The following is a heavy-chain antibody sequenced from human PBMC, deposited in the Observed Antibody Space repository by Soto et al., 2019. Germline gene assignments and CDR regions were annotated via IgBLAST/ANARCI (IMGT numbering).Heavy chain of an antibody. CDR1: GFTVSSNY. Sequence: EVQLVESGGGLVQPGGSLRLSCAASGFTVSSNYMSWVRQAPGKGLEWVSVIYSGGSTYYADSVKGRFTISRHNSKNTLYLQMNSLRAEDTAVYYCARDHNLDYYYGMDVWGQGTTVTVSS. V-gene: IGHV3-53*04. CDR3: ARDHNLDYYYGMDV. J-gene: IGHJ6*02. D-gene: IGHD1-1*01. CDR2: IYSGGST.